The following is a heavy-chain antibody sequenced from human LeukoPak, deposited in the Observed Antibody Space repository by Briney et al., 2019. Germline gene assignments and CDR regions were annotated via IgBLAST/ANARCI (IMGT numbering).Heavy chain of an antibody. CDR2: ISSSSSYI. CDR3: ARGQLYCSSTSCNYYGMDV. V-gene: IGHV3-21*01. CDR1: GFTFSSYS. Sequence: GRSLTLSCAVSGFTFSSYSTNWVRQAPGKGLEWVSSISSSSSYIYYADSVKGRFTISRDNAKNSLYLQMNSLRAEDTAVYYCARGQLYCSSTSCNYYGMDVWGQGTTVTVSS. D-gene: IGHD2-2*01. J-gene: IGHJ6*02.